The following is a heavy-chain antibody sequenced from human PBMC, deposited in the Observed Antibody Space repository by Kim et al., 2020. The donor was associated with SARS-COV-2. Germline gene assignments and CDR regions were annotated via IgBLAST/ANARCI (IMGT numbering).Heavy chain of an antibody. CDR3: AREERIAPNYYYGMDV. V-gene: IGHV3-7*03. CDR1: GFTFSSYW. CDR2: IKQDGSEK. D-gene: IGHD6-6*01. Sequence: GGSLRLSCAASGFTFSSYWMNWVRQAPGKGLEWVANIKQDGSEKNYVNSVKGQFTISRDNAKNSLYLQMNSLRAEDTAVYYCAREERIAPNYYYGMDVWGRGTTVTVSS. J-gene: IGHJ6*02.